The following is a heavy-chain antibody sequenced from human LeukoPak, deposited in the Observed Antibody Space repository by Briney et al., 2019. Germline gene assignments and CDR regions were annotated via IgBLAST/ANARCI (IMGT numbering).Heavy chain of an antibody. D-gene: IGHD2-2*01. CDR3: ARLYCTRTSCYLDY. Sequence: SETLSLTCAVSGGSISSGGYSWSWIRQPPGKGLEWIGYIYHSGSTNYSPSLKSRVTISADTSKNQFSLKLSSVTAADTAVYYCARLYCTRTSCYLDYWGQGTLVTVSS. CDR2: IYHSGST. CDR1: GGSISSGGYS. V-gene: IGHV4-30-2*02. J-gene: IGHJ4*02.